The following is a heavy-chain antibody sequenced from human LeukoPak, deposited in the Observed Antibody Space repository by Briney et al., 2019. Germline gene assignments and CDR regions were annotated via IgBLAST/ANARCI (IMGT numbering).Heavy chain of an antibody. D-gene: IGHD5-12*01. CDR2: IKQHGSEK. V-gene: IGHV3-7*01. J-gene: IGHJ4*02. CDR3: ARDWLGLYFDY. Sequence: GGSLRLSCAASGFTFSSYWMSWVRQAPGTGLEWVANIKQHGSEKYYVDSVKGRFTISRDNAKNSLYLQMNNLRAEDTAVYYCARDWLGLYFDYWGQGTLVTVSS. CDR1: GFTFSSYW.